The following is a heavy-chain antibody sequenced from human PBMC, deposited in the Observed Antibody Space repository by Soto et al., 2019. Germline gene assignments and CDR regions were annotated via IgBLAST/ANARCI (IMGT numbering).Heavy chain of an antibody. CDR1: GGSISSGGYY. Sequence: SETLSLTCTVSGGSISSGGYYWSWIRQHPGKGLEWIGYIYYSGGTYYNPSLKNRVTISVDTSKNQFSLKLSSVTAADMAVYYCARREHAYCGGDCYSIWFDPWGQGTLVTVSS. D-gene: IGHD2-21*02. J-gene: IGHJ5*02. CDR2: IYYSGGT. V-gene: IGHV4-31*03. CDR3: ARREHAYCGGDCYSIWFDP.